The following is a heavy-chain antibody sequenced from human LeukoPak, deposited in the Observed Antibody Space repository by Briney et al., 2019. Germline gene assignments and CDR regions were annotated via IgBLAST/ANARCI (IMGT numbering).Heavy chain of an antibody. CDR1: RFTFSKYG. CDR2: IWLDGSNE. V-gene: IGHV3-33*08. J-gene: IGHJ4*02. Sequence: PGGSLRLSCAASRFTFSKYGMHWVRQAPGKGLEWVAIIWLDGSNEYYADSVKGRFTISRDNSKNTLYLQMNSLRAEDTAVYYCARLGGSGGYSVDYWGQGTLVTVSS. D-gene: IGHD3-10*01. CDR3: ARLGGSGGYSVDY.